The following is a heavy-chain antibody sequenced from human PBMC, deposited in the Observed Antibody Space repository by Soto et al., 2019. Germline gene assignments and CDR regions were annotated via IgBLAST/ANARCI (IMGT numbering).Heavy chain of an antibody. CDR2: ISSSSSYI. J-gene: IGHJ5*02. CDR3: ARDRRAAPGWFDP. CDR1: GFTFSSYS. D-gene: IGHD6-13*01. V-gene: IGHV3-21*01. Sequence: GGSLRLSCAASGFTFSSYSMNWVRQAPGKGLEWVSSISSSSSYIYYADSVKGRFTISRDNAKNSLYLQMNSLRAEDTAVYYCARDRRAAPGWFDPWGQGTLVTVSS.